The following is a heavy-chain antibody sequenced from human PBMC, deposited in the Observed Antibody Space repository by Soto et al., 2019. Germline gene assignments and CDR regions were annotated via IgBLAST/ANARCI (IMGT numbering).Heavy chain of an antibody. CDR2: IYYRGNT. J-gene: IGHJ6*02. V-gene: IGHV4-59*11. CDR3: ARDGREASGIDV. CDR1: GGSISSHY. Sequence: PSETLSLTCTVSGGSISSHYWSWVRQAPGKGLEWIGCIYYRGNTFYNPSLKSRGTISVDTSNNQFSLKLDSVTPADTAVYYCARDGREASGIDVWGQGTAVTSP. D-gene: IGHD1-26*01.